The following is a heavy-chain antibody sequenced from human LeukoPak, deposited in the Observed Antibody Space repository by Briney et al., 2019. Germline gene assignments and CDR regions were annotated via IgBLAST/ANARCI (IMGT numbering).Heavy chain of an antibody. CDR1: GDSFSSGRYN. V-gene: IGHV4-39*07. J-gene: IGHJ4*02. Sequence: SETLSLTCAVSGDSFSSGRYNWGWIRQPPGTGLEWIGSIYASERMYHNPSLTRRLTITLDKSKRPLSLQLSSVTAADTAVYFCVRAPDSWGQGTLVIVSS. CDR2: IYASERM. CDR3: VRAPDS.